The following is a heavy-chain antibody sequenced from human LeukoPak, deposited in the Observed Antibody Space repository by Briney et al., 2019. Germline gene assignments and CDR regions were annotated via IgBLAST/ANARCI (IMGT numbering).Heavy chain of an antibody. J-gene: IGHJ1*01. Sequence: ASVKVSCKASGYTFTNYGITWVRQAPGQGLEWMGIINPSGGSTSYAQKFQGRVTMTRDTSTSTVYMELSSLRSEDTAVYYCATTKRSFTVVGYFQHWGQGTLVTVSS. D-gene: IGHD1-26*01. V-gene: IGHV1-46*01. CDR1: GYTFTNYG. CDR3: ATTKRSFTVVGYFQH. CDR2: INPSGGST.